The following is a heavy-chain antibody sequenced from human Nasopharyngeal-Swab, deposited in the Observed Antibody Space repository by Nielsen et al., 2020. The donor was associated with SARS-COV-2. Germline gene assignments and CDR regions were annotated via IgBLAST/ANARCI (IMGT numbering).Heavy chain of an antibody. CDR2: IYYSGST. V-gene: IGHV4-31*03. D-gene: IGHD3-10*01. CDR1: GGSISSGGYY. CDR3: AREALKELLWFGASSSYYGMDV. Sequence: SETLSLPCTVSGGSISSGGYYWSWIRQHPGKGLEWIGYIYYSGSTYYNPSLKSRVTISVDTSKNQFSLKLSSVTAADTAVYYCAREALKELLWFGASSSYYGMDVWGQGTTVTVSS. J-gene: IGHJ6*02.